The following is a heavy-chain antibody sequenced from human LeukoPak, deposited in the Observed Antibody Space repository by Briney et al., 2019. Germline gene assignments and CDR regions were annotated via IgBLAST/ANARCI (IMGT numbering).Heavy chain of an antibody. J-gene: IGHJ5*02. V-gene: IGHV4-59*08. CDR3: ARHSGPGSYNWFDP. CDR2: IYYGGSI. Sequence: SETLSLTCTVSGVSINISYWSWIRQPPGKGLEWIGFIYYGGSINYNPSLKSRVTISVDSSKTQVSLKLSSVTAAGAAVYYCARHSGPGSYNWFDPWGQGTLVTVSS. D-gene: IGHD3-10*01. CDR1: GVSINISY.